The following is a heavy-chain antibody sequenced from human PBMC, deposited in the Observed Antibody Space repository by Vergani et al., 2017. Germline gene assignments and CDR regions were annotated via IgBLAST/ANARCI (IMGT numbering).Heavy chain of an antibody. CDR1: GFTFSSYA. Sequence: EVQLLESGGGLVQPGGSLRLSCAASGFTFSSYAMSWVRQAPGKGLEWVSAISGSGGSTYYADSVKGRFTISRDNSKNTLYLQMNSLKTEDTAVYYCTTAHRYYDFWSGYARPDYWGQGTLVTVSS. D-gene: IGHD3-3*01. J-gene: IGHJ4*02. V-gene: IGHV3-23*01. CDR3: TTAHRYYDFWSGYARPDY. CDR2: ISGSGGST.